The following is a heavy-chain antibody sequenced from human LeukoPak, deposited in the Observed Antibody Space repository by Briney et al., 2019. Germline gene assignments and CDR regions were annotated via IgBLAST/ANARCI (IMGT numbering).Heavy chain of an antibody. Sequence: GGSLRLSCAASGFTFSSYAMHWVRQAPGKGLEWVAVISYDGSNKYYADSVKGRFTISRDNAKNSLYLQMNSLRAEDTAVYYCARIGASVTTCDYWGQGTLVTVSS. D-gene: IGHD4-17*01. CDR2: ISYDGSNK. V-gene: IGHV3-30-3*01. CDR3: ARIGASVTTCDY. CDR1: GFTFSSYA. J-gene: IGHJ4*02.